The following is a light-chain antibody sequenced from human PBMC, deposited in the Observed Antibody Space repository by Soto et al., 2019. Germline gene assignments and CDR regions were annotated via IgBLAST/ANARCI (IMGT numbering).Light chain of an antibody. J-gene: IGLJ2*01. Sequence: QLVLTQPPSASGTPGQRVTISCSGSSSNIGSNYVYWYQQLPGTAPKLLIYMNNQRPSGVPDRFSGSKSGTSASLAISGLRSEDEADYYCAAWDDSMSVVFGGGTKLTVL. CDR2: MNN. CDR1: SSNIGSNY. CDR3: AAWDDSMSVV. V-gene: IGLV1-47*01.